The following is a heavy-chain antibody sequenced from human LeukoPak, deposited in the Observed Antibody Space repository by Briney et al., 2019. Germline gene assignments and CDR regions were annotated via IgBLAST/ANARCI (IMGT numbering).Heavy chain of an antibody. J-gene: IGHJ4*02. D-gene: IGHD4-11*01. CDR2: INHSGST. V-gene: IGHV4-34*01. Sequence: SGTLSLTCAVYGGSFSGYYWSWIRQPPGKGLEWIGEINHSGSTNYNPSLKSRVTISVDTSKNQFSLKLSSVTAADTAVYYCAQRDTVTTHDYWGQGTLVTVSS. CDR3: AQRDTVTTHDY. CDR1: GGSFSGYY.